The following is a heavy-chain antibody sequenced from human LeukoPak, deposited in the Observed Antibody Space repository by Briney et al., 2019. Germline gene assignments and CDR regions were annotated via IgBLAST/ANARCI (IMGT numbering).Heavy chain of an antibody. V-gene: IGHV5-51*01. Sequence: GESLKISCQGSGYSFTSYWIGWVRQLPGKGLEWMGIIYPGDSDTRYSPSFQGQVTISADKSISTAYLQWSSLKASDTAMYYCARQKYYDFWSGYYTPYYYYGMDVWGQGTTVTVSS. J-gene: IGHJ6*02. CDR1: GYSFTSYW. CDR3: ARQKYYDFWSGYYTPYYYYGMDV. CDR2: IYPGDSDT. D-gene: IGHD3-3*01.